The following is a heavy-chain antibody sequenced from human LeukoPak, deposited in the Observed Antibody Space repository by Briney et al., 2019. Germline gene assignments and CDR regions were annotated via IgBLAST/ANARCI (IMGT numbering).Heavy chain of an antibody. D-gene: IGHD5-12*01. CDR1: GGSFSGYY. CDR3: ARLSVDIVATTPFDY. Sequence: SETLSLTCAVYGGSFSGYYWSWIRQPPGKGLEWTGEINHSGSTNYNPSLKSRVTISVDTSKNQFSLKLSSVTAADTAVYYCARLSVDIVATTPFDYWGQGTLVTVSS. V-gene: IGHV4-34*01. CDR2: INHSGST. J-gene: IGHJ4*02.